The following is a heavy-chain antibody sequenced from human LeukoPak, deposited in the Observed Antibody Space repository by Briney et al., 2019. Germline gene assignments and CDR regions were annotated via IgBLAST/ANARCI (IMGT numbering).Heavy chain of an antibody. CDR1: GFNFSNHA. CDR3: VREDTPATANY. V-gene: IGHV3-23*01. D-gene: IGHD2-21*02. J-gene: IGHJ4*02. CDR2: ISGGGDIT. Sequence: GGSLRLSCAASGFNFSNHAMSWVRQTPGKGLEWVSAISGGGDITYYADSVTGRFTISRDNSKDTLFLQMHSLRPGDTAVYYCVREDTPATANYWGQGTLVTISS.